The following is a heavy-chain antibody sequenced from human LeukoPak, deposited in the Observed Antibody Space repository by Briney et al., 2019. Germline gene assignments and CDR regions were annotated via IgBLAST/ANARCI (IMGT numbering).Heavy chain of an antibody. CDR2: ISAYKGNT. J-gene: IGHJ4*02. Sequence: ASVKVSCKASGYTFSSYDISWVRQAPGQGLEWMGWISAYKGNTNYAQKLQDRVTMTTDTYTSTAYMELRSLRSDDTAVYYCARRMTYTYYYDNSGYYYEDYWGQGTLVTVSS. CDR3: ARRMTYTYYYDNSGYYYEDY. D-gene: IGHD3-22*01. CDR1: GYTFSSYD. V-gene: IGHV1-18*01.